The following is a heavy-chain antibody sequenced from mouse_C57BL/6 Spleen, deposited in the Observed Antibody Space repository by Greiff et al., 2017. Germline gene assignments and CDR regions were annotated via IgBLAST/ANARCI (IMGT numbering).Heavy chain of an antibody. V-gene: IGHV5-17*01. CDR3: ARLGTTVVATDY. CDR1: GFTFSDYG. Sequence: EVKLMESGGGLVKPGGSLKLSCAASGFTFSDYGMHWVRQAPEKGLEWVAYISSGSSTIYYADTVKGRFTISRDNAKNTLFLQMTSLRSEDTAMYYCARLGTTVVATDYWGQGTSVTVSS. D-gene: IGHD1-1*01. J-gene: IGHJ4*01. CDR2: ISSGSSTI.